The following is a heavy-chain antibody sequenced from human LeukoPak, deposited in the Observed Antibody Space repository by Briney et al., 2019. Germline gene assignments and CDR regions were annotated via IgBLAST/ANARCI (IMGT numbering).Heavy chain of an antibody. J-gene: IGHJ4*02. D-gene: IGHD3-16*01. CDR3: AKTYYDSLWGSYPL. Sequence: GGSLRLSCAASGFTFSSYAMSWVRQAPGKGLEWVSVISGSDVGTYYADSVKGRFTISRDNSKNTLYLQMNSLRAEDTAVYYCAKTYYDSLWGSYPLWGQGTLVTVSS. CDR2: ISGSDVGT. CDR1: GFTFSSYA. V-gene: IGHV3-23*01.